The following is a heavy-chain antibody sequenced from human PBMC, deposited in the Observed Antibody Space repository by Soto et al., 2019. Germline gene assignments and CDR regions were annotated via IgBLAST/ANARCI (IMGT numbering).Heavy chain of an antibody. CDR2: ISYDSSNK. J-gene: IGHJ4*02. CDR3: AKLVIGYCSGNTCDDY. D-gene: IGHD2-15*01. V-gene: IGHV3-30*18. Sequence: VQLLESGGGLIQPGGSLRLSCAASGFTFSYGIHWLRQAPGKDLEWVAYISYDSSNKFYGDSVKGRFTISRDNSKNTQFLQMNSLRAEDPAVYYCAKLVIGYCSGNTCDDYWGQGTLVAVSS. CDR1: GFTFSYG.